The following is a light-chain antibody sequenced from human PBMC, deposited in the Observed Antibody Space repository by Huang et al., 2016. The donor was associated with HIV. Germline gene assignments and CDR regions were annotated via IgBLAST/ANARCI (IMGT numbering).Light chain of an antibody. V-gene: IGKV3-15*01. CDR1: QSVSSN. Sequence: EIVMTQSPATLSVSPGERATLSCRASQSVSSNLAWYQQKPGQAPRLLIYGASTRATGIPVRSSGSGSGTEFTLTISSLQSEDLAVYYCQQYNNWPLTFGGGTKVEIK. J-gene: IGKJ4*01. CDR3: QQYNNWPLT. CDR2: GAS.